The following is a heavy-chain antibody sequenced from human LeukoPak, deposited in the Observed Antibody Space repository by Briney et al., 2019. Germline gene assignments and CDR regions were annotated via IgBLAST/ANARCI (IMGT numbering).Heavy chain of an antibody. CDR1: GSTFSSYA. J-gene: IGHJ3*02. CDR2: ISGSGGST. CDR3: ARSLSGSYELYAFDI. D-gene: IGHD1-26*01. Sequence: GGSLRLSCAASGSTFSSYAMSWVRQAPGKGLEWVPAISGSGGSTYYADSVKGRFTISRDNSKNTLYLQMNSLRAEDTAVYYCARSLSGSYELYAFDIWGQGTMVTVSS. V-gene: IGHV3-23*01.